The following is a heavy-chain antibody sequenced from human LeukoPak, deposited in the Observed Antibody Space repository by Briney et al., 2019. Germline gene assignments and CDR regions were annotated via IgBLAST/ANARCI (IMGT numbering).Heavy chain of an antibody. CDR3: ARHTYIKPLAPFDY. Sequence: SETLSLTCTVSIGSITTYHWSWIRQSPGKGLEWIGYIYHSGSTNYNPSLKSRVTIAIDTSKNQFSLRLTSVTAADTAIYFCARHTYIKPLAPFDYWGQGALVTVS. D-gene: IGHD1-1*01. V-gene: IGHV4-59*01. CDR1: IGSITTYH. J-gene: IGHJ4*02. CDR2: IYHSGST.